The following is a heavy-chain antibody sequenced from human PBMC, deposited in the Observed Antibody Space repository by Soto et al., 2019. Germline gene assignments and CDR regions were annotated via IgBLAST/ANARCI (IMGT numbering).Heavy chain of an antibody. Sequence: QVHLVESGGGVVQPGRSLRLSCAASGFTFSNSAMHWVRQAPGKGLEWVALISYDGSHKYYADSVKGRFTISRDNSKNTLYLQLSSLRAEDTAMFYCARDAGVEVYCGADCYSNYFDLWGQGTLVTVSS. CDR2: ISYDGSHK. D-gene: IGHD2-21*02. J-gene: IGHJ4*02. CDR1: GFTFSNSA. CDR3: ARDAGVEVYCGADCYSNYFDL. V-gene: IGHV3-30-3*01.